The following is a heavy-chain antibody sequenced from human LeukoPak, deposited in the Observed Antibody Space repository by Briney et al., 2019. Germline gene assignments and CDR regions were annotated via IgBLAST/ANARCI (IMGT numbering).Heavy chain of an antibody. CDR3: AKACRDSEEC. Sequence: GGSLRLSCAASGFTFSSYGMNWVRQAPGKGLEWVAVVSYDGSNKYYADSVKGRFTVSRDNSKNMLYLQMDSLRTEDTAVYYCAKACRDSEECWGQGTLVTVSS. J-gene: IGHJ4*02. V-gene: IGHV3-30*18. CDR2: VSYDGSNK. D-gene: IGHD2-15*01. CDR1: GFTFSSYG.